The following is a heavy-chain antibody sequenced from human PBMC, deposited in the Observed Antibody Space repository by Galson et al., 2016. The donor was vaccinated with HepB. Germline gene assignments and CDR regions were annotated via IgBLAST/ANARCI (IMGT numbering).Heavy chain of an antibody. CDR2: ISYDGGIK. J-gene: IGHJ4*02. D-gene: IGHD6-13*01. CDR3: ARSEDSRWHCFDY. V-gene: IGHV3-30-3*01. CDR1: GFTFRNYA. Sequence: SLRLSCAASGFTFRNYAMHWVRQAPGKGLEWVAVISYDGGIKTYADSVKGRFTISIDNSKNTLYLQMNSLSAEDTAVYYCARSEDSRWHCFDYWGQRTLVTVSS.